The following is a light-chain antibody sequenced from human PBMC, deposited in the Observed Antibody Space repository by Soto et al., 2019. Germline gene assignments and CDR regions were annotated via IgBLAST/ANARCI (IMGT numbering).Light chain of an antibody. Sequence: EIVLTQSPATVSLSPGEGATLSCRASQSVGSYLAWYLQKPGQAPRLLIYDASKRATGIPARFSGGGSGTDFTLTISSLEPEDFAVYYCQQRGNWPRTFGQGTKVEIK. CDR3: QQRGNWPRT. V-gene: IGKV3-11*01. CDR1: QSVGSY. CDR2: DAS. J-gene: IGKJ1*01.